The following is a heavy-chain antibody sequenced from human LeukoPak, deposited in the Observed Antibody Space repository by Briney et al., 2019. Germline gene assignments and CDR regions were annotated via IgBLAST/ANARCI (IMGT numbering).Heavy chain of an antibody. CDR1: GGSISSSSYY. Sequence: NPSETLSLTCTVSGGSISSSSYYWGWIRQPPGKGLEWIGSIYYSGSTYYNPSLKSRVTISVDTSKNQFSLKLSSVTAADTAVYYCARVDYGDRKTERAYYFDYWGQGTLVTVSS. V-gene: IGHV4-39*01. CDR3: ARVDYGDRKTERAYYFDY. J-gene: IGHJ4*02. CDR2: IYYSGST. D-gene: IGHD4-17*01.